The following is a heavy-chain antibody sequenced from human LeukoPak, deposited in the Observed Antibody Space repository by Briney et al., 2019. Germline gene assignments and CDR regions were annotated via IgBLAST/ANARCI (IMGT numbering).Heavy chain of an antibody. Sequence: GASVKVSCKASGGTFSSYAISWVRQAPGQGLEWMGGIIPIFGTANYAQKFQGRVTITADESTSTAYMELSSLRSDDTAVYYCARAPYSSSWSYYYYYMDVWGKGTTVTVSS. CDR1: GGTFSSYA. CDR2: IIPIFGTA. D-gene: IGHD6-13*01. CDR3: ARAPYSSSWSYYYYYMDV. J-gene: IGHJ6*03. V-gene: IGHV1-69*01.